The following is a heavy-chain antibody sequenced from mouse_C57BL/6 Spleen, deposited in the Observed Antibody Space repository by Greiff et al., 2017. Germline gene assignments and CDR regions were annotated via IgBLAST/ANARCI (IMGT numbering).Heavy chain of an antibody. Sequence: EVQLQQSGPELVKPGASVKISCKASGYSFTGYYMNWVKQSPEKSLEWIGEINPSTGGTTYNQKFKAKATLTVDKSSSTAYMQLKGLTSEDSAVYYCARRSSGNYFDYWGQGTARTVSS. V-gene: IGHV1-42*01. CDR3: ARRSSGNYFDY. D-gene: IGHD1-1*01. CDR1: GYSFTGYY. CDR2: INPSTGGT. J-gene: IGHJ2*01.